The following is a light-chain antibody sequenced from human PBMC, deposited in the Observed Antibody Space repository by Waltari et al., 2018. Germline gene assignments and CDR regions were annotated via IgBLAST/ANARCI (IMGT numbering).Light chain of an antibody. CDR2: EVS. J-gene: IGLJ2*01. CDR3: SSYTSSSTLVV. V-gene: IGLV2-14*01. CDR1: SSDVGGYKY. Sequence: QSALTQPASVSGSPGQSITISCTGTSSDVGGYKYVSWYQKHPGKAPKLIIYEVSNRPSGVSNRFSGSKSGSTASLTISGLQAEDEADYYCSSYTSSSTLVVFGGGTKLTVL.